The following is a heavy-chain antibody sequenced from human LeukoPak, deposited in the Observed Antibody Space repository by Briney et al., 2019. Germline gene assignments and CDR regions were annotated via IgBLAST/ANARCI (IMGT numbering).Heavy chain of an antibody. CDR2: INPNSGGT. Sequence: ASVKVSCKASGYTFTGYYMHWLRQAPGQGLEWMGWINPNSGGTNYAQKFQGRVTMTEDTSTDTAYMELSSLRSEDTAVYYCATRGIRLGRFGEVGYWGQGTLVTVSS. D-gene: IGHD3-10*01. CDR3: ATRGIRLGRFGEVGY. J-gene: IGHJ4*02. V-gene: IGHV1-2*02. CDR1: GYTFTGYY.